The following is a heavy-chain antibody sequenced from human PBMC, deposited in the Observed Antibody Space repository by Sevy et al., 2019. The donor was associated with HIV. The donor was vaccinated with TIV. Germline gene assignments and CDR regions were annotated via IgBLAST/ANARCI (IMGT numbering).Heavy chain of an antibody. Sequence: GESLKISCMGSGYSFISYWIGWVRQMPGKGLEWMGIIYPGDSDTRYSPSFQGQVTISADKSISTAYLQWSSLKASDTAMYYCARKYYDILTGYYRFDPWGQGTLVTVSS. CDR2: IYPGDSDT. D-gene: IGHD3-9*01. V-gene: IGHV5-51*01. J-gene: IGHJ5*02. CDR1: GYSFISYW. CDR3: ARKYYDILTGYYRFDP.